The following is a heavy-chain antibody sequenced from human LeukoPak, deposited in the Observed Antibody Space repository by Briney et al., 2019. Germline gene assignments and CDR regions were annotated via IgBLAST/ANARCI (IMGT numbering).Heavy chain of an antibody. J-gene: IGHJ4*02. V-gene: IGHV3-30*02. CDR3: AKAYGDLRRYYFDY. CDR1: GFTFSSYG. D-gene: IGHD4-17*01. Sequence: PGGPLRLSCAASGFTFSSYGMHWVRQAPGKGLKWVAFIRYDGSNKYYADSVKGRFTIPRDNSKNTLYLQMNSLRAEDTAVYYCAKAYGDLRRYYFDYWGQGTLVTVSS. CDR2: IRYDGSNK.